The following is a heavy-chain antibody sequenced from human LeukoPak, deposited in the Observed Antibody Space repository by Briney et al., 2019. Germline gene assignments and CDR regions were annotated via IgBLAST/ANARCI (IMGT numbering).Heavy chain of an antibody. CDR2: FYSGGST. CDR1: GFTFSSNY. CDR3: ARTDSSGYYDY. V-gene: IGHV3-53*01. D-gene: IGHD3-22*01. Sequence: GGSLRLSCAASGFTFSSNYMTWVRQAPGKGLEWVSIFYSGGSTYYSDSVKGRFTISRDNSKNTLYLQMNSLRAEDTAVYYCARTDSSGYYDYWGQGTLVTVSS. J-gene: IGHJ4*02.